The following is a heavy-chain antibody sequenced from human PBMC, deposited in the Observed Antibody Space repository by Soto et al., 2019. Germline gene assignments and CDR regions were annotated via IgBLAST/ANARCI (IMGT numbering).Heavy chain of an antibody. CDR1: GYTFTSYA. Sequence: ASVKVSCKASGYTFTSYAMHWVRQAPGQRLEWMGWINAGNGNTKYSQKFQGRVTITRDTSASTAYMELSSLRSEDTAVYYCARVEQLVRYNWFDPWGQGTLVTVSS. CDR3: ARVEQLVRYNWFDP. D-gene: IGHD6-6*01. V-gene: IGHV1-3*01. CDR2: INAGNGNT. J-gene: IGHJ5*02.